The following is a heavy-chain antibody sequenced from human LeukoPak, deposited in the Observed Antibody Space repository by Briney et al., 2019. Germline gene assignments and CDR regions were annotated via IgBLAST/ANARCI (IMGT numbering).Heavy chain of an antibody. Sequence: GGSLRLSCAASGFTFSSYWMSWVRQAPGKGLEWVASIMPDGGGKYYVDSVEGRFTISRDDAKNSLYLQMNSLRAEDTAVYYCAREVLSNDLDHWGQGTLVTVSS. V-gene: IGHV3-7*01. CDR1: GFTFSSYW. D-gene: IGHD4-4*01. CDR3: AREVLSNDLDH. CDR2: IMPDGGGK. J-gene: IGHJ4*02.